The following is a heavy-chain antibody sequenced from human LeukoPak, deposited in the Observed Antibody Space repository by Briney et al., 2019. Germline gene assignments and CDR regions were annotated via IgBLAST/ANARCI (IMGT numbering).Heavy chain of an antibody. Sequence: PSETLSLTCAVYGGSFSGYCWSWIRQPPGKGLEWIGEINHSGSTNYNPSLKSRVTISVDTSKNQFSLKLSSVTAADTAGYYCARAGRFWCEHHRGSFDPWGQGTLV. V-gene: IGHV4-34*01. D-gene: IGHD3-3*01. CDR3: ARAGRFWCEHHRGSFDP. CDR1: GGSFSGYC. CDR2: INHSGST. J-gene: IGHJ5*02.